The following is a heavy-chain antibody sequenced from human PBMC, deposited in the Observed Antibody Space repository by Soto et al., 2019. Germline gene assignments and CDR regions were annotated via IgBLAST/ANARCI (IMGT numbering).Heavy chain of an antibody. Sequence: SETLSLTCTVSGGSISNYCWSWIRQPAGKGLEWIGRICSTDSSNYNPSLESRVTMPVDTSKNQLALKLSSVTAADTAVYYCARLTWESSGLYYFDYWGQGTLVTVSS. V-gene: IGHV4-4*07. CDR3: ARLTWESSGLYYFDY. CDR1: GGSISNYC. CDR2: ICSTDSS. D-gene: IGHD3-22*01. J-gene: IGHJ4*02.